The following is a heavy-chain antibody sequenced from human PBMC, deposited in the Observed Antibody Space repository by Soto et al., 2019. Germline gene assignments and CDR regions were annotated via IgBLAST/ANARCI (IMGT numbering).Heavy chain of an antibody. J-gene: IGHJ6*02. V-gene: IGHV1-3*01. D-gene: IGHD3-22*01. Sequence: GASVKVSCKASGYTFTSYAMHWVRQAPGQRLEWMGWINAGNGNTKYSQKFQGRVTITRDTSASTAYMELSSLRSEDTAVYYCARAARVIADYYYYGMDVWGQGTTVTVSS. CDR3: ARAARVIADYYYYGMDV. CDR1: GYTFTSYA. CDR2: INAGNGNT.